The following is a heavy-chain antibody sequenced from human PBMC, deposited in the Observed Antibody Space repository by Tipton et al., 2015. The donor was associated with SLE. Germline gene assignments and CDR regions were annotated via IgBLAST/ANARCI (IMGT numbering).Heavy chain of an antibody. D-gene: IGHD2-15*01. J-gene: IGHJ2*01. V-gene: IGHV4-59*08. CDR1: GSISRAY. CDR2: IYYSGST. Sequence: TLSLTCTVSGSISRAYWSWIRQSPGKGLQWIGDIYYSGSTSYNPSLKSRVTISVDTSKSQISLKLSSVTAADTALYYCARVPFSWPNWYIDLWGRGSLVTVSS. CDR3: ARVPFSWPNWYIDL.